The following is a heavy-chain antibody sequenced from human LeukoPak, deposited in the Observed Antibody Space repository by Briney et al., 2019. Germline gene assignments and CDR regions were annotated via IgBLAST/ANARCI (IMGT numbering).Heavy chain of an antibody. CDR3: ARGRRITMVRGVPNWSDP. CDR1: GGSFSGYY. CDR2: INHSGST. J-gene: IGHJ5*02. V-gene: IGHV4-34*01. D-gene: IGHD3-10*01. Sequence: SETLSLTCAVYGGSFSGYYWSWIRQPPGKGLEWIGEINHSGSTNYNPSLKSRVTISVDTSKNQFSLKLSSVTAADTAVYYCARGRRITMVRGVPNWSDPWGQGTLVTVSS.